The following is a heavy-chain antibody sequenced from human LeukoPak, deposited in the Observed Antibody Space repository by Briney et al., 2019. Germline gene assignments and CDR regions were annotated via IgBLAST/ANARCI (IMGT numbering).Heavy chain of an antibody. J-gene: IGHJ5*02. CDR2: INPGNGNT. CDR3: AREDINVAASANWFDP. CDR1: GYTFTSYG. Sequence: ASVKVSCKASGYTFTSYGISWVRQAPGQRLEWMGWINPGNGNTKYSQKFQGRVTITKDTSASTAYMELSSLRSEDTAVYHCAREDINVAASANWFDPWGQGTLVTVSS. V-gene: IGHV1-3*01. D-gene: IGHD6-13*01.